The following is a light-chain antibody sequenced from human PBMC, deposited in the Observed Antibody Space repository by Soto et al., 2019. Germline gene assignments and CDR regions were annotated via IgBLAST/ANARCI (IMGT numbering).Light chain of an antibody. CDR2: EVS. CDR1: SSDVGFYNY. V-gene: IGLV2-14*01. J-gene: IGLJ3*02. Sequence: QSALTQPASLSGSPGQSITISCTGTSSDVGFYNYVSWYQQHPGIAPKLIIYEVSNRPSGVSNRFSGSKSGNTASLTISGLQAEDEADYYCSSYTSSSSWVFGGGTKLTVL. CDR3: SSYTSSSSWV.